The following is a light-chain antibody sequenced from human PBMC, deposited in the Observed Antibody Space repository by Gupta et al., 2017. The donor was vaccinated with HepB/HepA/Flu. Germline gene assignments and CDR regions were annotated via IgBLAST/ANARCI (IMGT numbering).Light chain of an antibody. CDR1: QSVSSY. CDR2: DAS. J-gene: IGKJ3*01. Sequence: LVLTQSPATLSLSPGDRATLSCRASQSVSSYLDWYQQKPGQAPRLLIYDASNRDTVIPARFSGSGCGTDFTLISSILATEDFAVYCSQQRGDPSFAPGTKVEIK. V-gene: IGKV3-11*01. CDR3: QQRGDPS.